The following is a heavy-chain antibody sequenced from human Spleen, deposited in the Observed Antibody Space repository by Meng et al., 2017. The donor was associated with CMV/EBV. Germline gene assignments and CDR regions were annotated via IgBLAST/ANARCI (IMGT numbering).Heavy chain of an antibody. V-gene: IGHV3-7*03. CDR1: GFTFSNSW. CDR2: IKEDGGEK. J-gene: IGHJ4*02. D-gene: IGHD3-3*01. Sequence: GGSLRLSCVASGFTFSNSWMSWVRQAPGKGLEWVANIKEDGGEKHYVDSVKGRFTISRDNSKNTLYLQMNSLRAEDTAVYYCAKDPYYDFWSGYSYYFDYWGQGTLVTVSP. CDR3: AKDPYYDFWSGYSYYFDY.